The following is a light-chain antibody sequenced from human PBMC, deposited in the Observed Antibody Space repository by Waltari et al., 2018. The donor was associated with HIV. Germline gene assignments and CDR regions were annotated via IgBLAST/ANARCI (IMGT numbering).Light chain of an antibody. CDR3: CSYAGSTTWL. CDR2: EDD. J-gene: IGLJ3*02. CDR1: SSDVGSYNL. Sequence: SALTQPASVSGSPGQAITVSCTGSSSDVGSYNLVSWYHQHPGKAPKRMIYEDDKRPSWVSNRFSGSKSGNTASLTISGLQAEDEADYYCCSYAGSTTWLFGGGTKLTVL. V-gene: IGLV2-23*01.